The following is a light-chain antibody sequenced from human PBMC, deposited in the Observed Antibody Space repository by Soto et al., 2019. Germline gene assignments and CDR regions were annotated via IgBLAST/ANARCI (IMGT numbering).Light chain of an antibody. CDR3: QSYDSTLSARYV. Sequence: QSVLAQPASVAGAPGQSITVSCTGASGDVGGYNYVSWYQQYSDKAPKLMIYEVSNRPSGVSNRFSGSKSGNTASLTISGLQAEDEGDYYCQSYDSTLSARYVFGTGTKVTVL. CDR2: EVS. V-gene: IGLV2-14*01. CDR1: SGDVGGYNY. J-gene: IGLJ1*01.